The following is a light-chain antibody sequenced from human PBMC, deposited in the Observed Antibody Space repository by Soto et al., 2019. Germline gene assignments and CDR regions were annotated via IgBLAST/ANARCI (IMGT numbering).Light chain of an antibody. Sequence: QSALTQPPSASVYIGQRVTTSCSGSSSNLGTNYVYWYQQLPGTAPKLLIYRNNQRPSGVPDRFSGSKSGTSASLAISGLRSGDEADYYCAAWDDTLSGYVFGTGTKVTVL. V-gene: IGLV1-47*01. CDR3: AAWDDTLSGYV. CDR2: RNN. CDR1: SSNLGTNY. J-gene: IGLJ1*01.